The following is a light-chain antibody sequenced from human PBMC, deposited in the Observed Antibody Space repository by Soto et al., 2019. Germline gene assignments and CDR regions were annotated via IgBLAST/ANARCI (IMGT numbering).Light chain of an antibody. Sequence: AIQLTQSPSSLSASVGDRVTITCRASQGMSSALAWYQQKPGKAPKLVIYDASSLESGVPSRFSGSGSGTDFTLTITSLQPEDFATYYCQQFNNYFQVTFGQGTRLENK. CDR1: QGMSSA. CDR2: DAS. CDR3: QQFNNYFQVT. J-gene: IGKJ5*01. V-gene: IGKV1D-13*01.